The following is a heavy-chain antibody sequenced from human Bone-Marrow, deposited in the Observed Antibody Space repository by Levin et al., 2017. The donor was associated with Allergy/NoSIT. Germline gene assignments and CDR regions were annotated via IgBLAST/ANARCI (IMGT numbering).Heavy chain of an antibody. CDR3: ARGTLHGTLESSGYLFDS. J-gene: IGHJ4*02. D-gene: IGHD6-19*01. V-gene: IGHV3-53*01. CDR1: GFTVSGNY. CDR2: MYGGGDK. Sequence: PGGSLRLSCAVSGFTVSGNYMSWVRQPPGKGPEWVSTMYGGGDKYYADSVKGRFAISRDRSRNTLYLQMSSLRAEDTAVYYCARGTLHGTLESSGYLFDSWGQGTRVTVSS.